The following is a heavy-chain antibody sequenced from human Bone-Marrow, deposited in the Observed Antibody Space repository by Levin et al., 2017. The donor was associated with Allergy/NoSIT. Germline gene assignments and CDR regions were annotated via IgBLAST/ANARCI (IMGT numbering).Heavy chain of an antibody. CDR2: ISNTGTT. Sequence: PSQTLSLTCTVSGASLTSYHWSWLRQPPGKGLEWIGYISNTGTTDYNPALTSRVTISLDTSENQCYLKLNSVTAADTAVYYCARDDETDLPADLDFWGQGTLVTVSS. CDR3: ARDDETDLPADLDF. CDR1: GASLTSYH. V-gene: IGHV4-59*01. J-gene: IGHJ4*02. D-gene: IGHD2-21*02.